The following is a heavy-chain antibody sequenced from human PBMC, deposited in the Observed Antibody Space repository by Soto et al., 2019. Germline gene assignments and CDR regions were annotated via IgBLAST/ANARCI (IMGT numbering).Heavy chain of an antibody. D-gene: IGHD3-10*01. V-gene: IGHV4-59*11. J-gene: IGHJ4*02. CDR3: VRTGVDFDFDT. Sequence: PSETLSLTCVVSGGSISGHYWSWIRQPPGKGLVWIGYVYYSGSTNYNPSLKSRVTMSVDTPKNQFSLKVSSVTAADTAVYYCVRTGVDFDFDTWGQADLLTISS. CDR1: GGSISGHY. CDR2: VYYSGST.